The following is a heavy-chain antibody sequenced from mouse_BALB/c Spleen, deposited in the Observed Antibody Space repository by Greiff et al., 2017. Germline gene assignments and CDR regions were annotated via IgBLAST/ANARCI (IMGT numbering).Heavy chain of an antibody. CDR3: TMDDGYYGWFAY. CDR2: IRLKSNNYAT. CDR1: GFTFSNYW. D-gene: IGHD2-3*01. J-gene: IGHJ3*01. V-gene: IGHV6-6*02. Sequence: EVKLVESGGGLVQPGGSMKLSCVASGFTFSNYWMNWVRQSPEKGLEWVAEIRLKSNNYATHSAESVKGRFTISRDDSKSSVYLQMNNLRAEDTGIYACTMDDGYYGWFAYWGQGTLVTVSA.